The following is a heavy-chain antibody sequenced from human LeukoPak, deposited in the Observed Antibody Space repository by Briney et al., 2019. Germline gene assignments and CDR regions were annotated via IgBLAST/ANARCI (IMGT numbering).Heavy chain of an antibody. Sequence: SETLPLMCAVYGGPLSAYSWSWIRLPPGKGLEWIGEINHSGSTNYNPSLKSRVTMSVDTSKHQLSLKLTSVTAADTAVYYCARAHYGNYAEYFQQWPRGPVVTVSS. CDR1: GGPLSAYS. CDR2: INHSGST. J-gene: IGHJ1*01. V-gene: IGHV4-34*01. CDR3: ARAHYGNYAEYFQQ. D-gene: IGHD4-11*01.